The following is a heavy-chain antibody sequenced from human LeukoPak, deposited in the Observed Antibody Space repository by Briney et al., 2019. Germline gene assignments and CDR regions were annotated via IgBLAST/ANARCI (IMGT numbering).Heavy chain of an antibody. CDR2: IYYSGST. CDR3: ASIIEDCSSTSCYNPYFDY. Sequence: SETLSLTCTVSGGSISSYYWGWIRQPPGKGLEWIGSIYYSGSTYYNPSLKSRVTISVDTSKNQFSLKLSSVTAADTAVYYCASIIEDCSSTSCYNPYFDYWGQGTLVTVSS. CDR1: GGSISSYY. J-gene: IGHJ4*02. D-gene: IGHD2-2*02. V-gene: IGHV4-39*01.